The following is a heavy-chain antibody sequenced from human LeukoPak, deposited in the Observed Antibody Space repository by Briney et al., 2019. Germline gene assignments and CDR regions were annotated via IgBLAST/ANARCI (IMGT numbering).Heavy chain of an antibody. D-gene: IGHD3-22*01. Sequence: GGSLRLSCAASGFTFSSYSMNWVRQAPGKGLEWVSYISSSSSTIYYADSVKGRFTISRDNAKNSLYLQMNSLRAEDTAVYYCAKSYYDSSGYIDYWGQGTLVTVSS. CDR3: AKSYYDSSGYIDY. V-gene: IGHV3-48*01. J-gene: IGHJ4*02. CDR2: ISSSSSTI. CDR1: GFTFSSYS.